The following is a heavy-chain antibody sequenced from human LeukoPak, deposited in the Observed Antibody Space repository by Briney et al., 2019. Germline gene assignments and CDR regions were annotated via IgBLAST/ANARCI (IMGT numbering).Heavy chain of an antibody. CDR1: GGSLSSSNYY. D-gene: IGHD6-19*01. J-gene: IGHJ4*02. CDR2: IYYSGNT. Sequence: SETLSLTCTVSGGSLSSSNYYWGRIRQSPGKGLEWIGTIYYSGNTYYNPSPKSRVSISLDTYKNQFSLKLSSVTAADTAVYYCARQAVAGNGFDYWGQGILVTVSS. V-gene: IGHV4-39*01. CDR3: ARQAVAGNGFDY.